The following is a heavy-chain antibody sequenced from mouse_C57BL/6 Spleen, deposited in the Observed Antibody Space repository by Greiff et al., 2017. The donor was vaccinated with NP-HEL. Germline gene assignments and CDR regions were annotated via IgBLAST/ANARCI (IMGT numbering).Heavy chain of an antibody. CDR3: ARDGRGTWYFDV. Sequence: EVMLVESEGGLVQPGSSMKLSCTASGFTFSDYYMAWVRQVPEKGLEWVANINYDGSSTYYLDSLKSRFIISRDNAKNILYLQMSSLKSEDTATYDCARDGRGTWYFDVWGTGTTVTVSS. J-gene: IGHJ1*03. CDR1: GFTFSDYY. V-gene: IGHV5-16*01. D-gene: IGHD1-1*01. CDR2: INYDGSST.